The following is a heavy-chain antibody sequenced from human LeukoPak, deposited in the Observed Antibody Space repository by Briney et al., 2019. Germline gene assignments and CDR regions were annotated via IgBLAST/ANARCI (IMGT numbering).Heavy chain of an antibody. J-gene: IGHJ4*02. CDR2: INPDSGGT. CDR1: GYTFTGYY. V-gene: IGHV1-2*02. Sequence: ASVKVSCKASGYTFTGYYIHWVRQAPGQGLEWMGWINPDSGGTNSAQKFQGRVTMTRDTSISTAYMELSGLRSDDTAVYYCASPGGHDYIDYWGQGTLVTVSS. D-gene: IGHD4/OR15-4a*01. CDR3: ASPGGHDYIDY.